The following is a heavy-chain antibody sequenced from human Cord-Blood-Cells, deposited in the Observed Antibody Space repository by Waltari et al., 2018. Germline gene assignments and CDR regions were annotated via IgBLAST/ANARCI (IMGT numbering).Heavy chain of an antibody. Sequence: QVQLQESGSGLVKPSETLSLTCTVSGGSISSYYWSWIRQPAGKGLGWIGRIYTSGSTNYYPSLKRRVTMSVDTSKTQFSRKLSSVTAADTAVYYCASSTGEIYAFDIWGQGTMVTVSS. CDR1: GGSISSYY. CDR3: ASSTGEIYAFDI. CDR2: IYTSGST. V-gene: IGHV4-4*07. D-gene: IGHD7-27*01. J-gene: IGHJ3*02.